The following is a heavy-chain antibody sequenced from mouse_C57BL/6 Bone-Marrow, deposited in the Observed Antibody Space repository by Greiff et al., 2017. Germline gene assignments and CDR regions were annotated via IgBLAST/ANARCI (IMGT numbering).Heavy chain of an antibody. D-gene: IGHD1-1*01. J-gene: IGHJ2*01. Sequence: VQLQQSGPELVKPGASVKISCKASGYAFSSSWMNWVKQRPGKGLEWIGRIYPGDGDTNYNGKFKGKATLTADKSSSTAYMQLSSLTSEDSAVYFCARYPYSYGSSYLYFDYWGQGTTLTVSS. V-gene: IGHV1-82*01. CDR1: GYAFSSSW. CDR2: IYPGDGDT. CDR3: ARYPYSYGSSYLYFDY.